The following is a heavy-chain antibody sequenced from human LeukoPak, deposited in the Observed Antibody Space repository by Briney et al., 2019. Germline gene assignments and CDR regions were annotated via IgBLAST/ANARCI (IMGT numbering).Heavy chain of an antibody. J-gene: IGHJ4*02. CDR2: ISSSGSTI. V-gene: IGHV3-11*01. Sequence: GGSLRLSCAASGFTFSDCYMSWIRQAPGKGLEWVSYISSSGSTIYYADSVKGRFTISRDNAKNSLYLQMNSLRAEDTAVYYCARESFGELFTFFDYWGQGTLVTVSS. CDR3: ARESFGELFTFFDY. D-gene: IGHD3-10*01. CDR1: GFTFSDCY.